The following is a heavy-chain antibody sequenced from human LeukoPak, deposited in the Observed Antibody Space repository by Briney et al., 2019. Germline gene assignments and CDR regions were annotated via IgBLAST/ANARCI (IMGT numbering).Heavy chain of an antibody. CDR3: ARDRGGFWSGFLDY. CDR2: IYYSGST. Sequence: SETLSLTCTVSGGSISSSSYYWGWIRQPPGKGLEWIGSIYYSGSTYYNPSLKSRVTISVDTSKNQFSLKLSSVTAADTAVYYCARDRGGFWSGFLDYWGQGTLVTVSS. CDR1: GGSISSSSYY. J-gene: IGHJ4*02. V-gene: IGHV4-39*07. D-gene: IGHD3-3*01.